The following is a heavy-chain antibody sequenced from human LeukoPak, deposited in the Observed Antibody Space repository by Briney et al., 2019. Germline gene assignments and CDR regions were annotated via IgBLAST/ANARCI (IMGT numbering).Heavy chain of an antibody. J-gene: IGHJ5*02. V-gene: IGHV4-31*03. CDR2: IYYSGST. D-gene: IGHD5-18*01. CDR3: ARHTRGYSYEA. CDR1: GGSISSGGYY. Sequence: PSETLSLTRTVSGGSISSGGYYWSWIRQHPGTGLEWIGYIYYSGSTYYNPSLKSRVTISVDTSKNQFSLKLSSVTAADTVVYCCARHTRGYSYEAWGQGTLVTVSS.